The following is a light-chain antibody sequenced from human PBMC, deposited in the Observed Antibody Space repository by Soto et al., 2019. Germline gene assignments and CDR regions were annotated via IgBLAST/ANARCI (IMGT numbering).Light chain of an antibody. Sequence: QSVLTQPASVSGSPGQSITISCTGTSSDVGGYNYVSWYQQHPGKAPKVMIHEVNNRPSGVSNRFSGSKSGNTASLTISGLQNEDEADYYCSSYTSSSNFFVFGTGTKVTVL. V-gene: IGLV2-14*01. J-gene: IGLJ1*01. CDR1: SSDVGGYNY. CDR2: EVN. CDR3: SSYTSSSNFFV.